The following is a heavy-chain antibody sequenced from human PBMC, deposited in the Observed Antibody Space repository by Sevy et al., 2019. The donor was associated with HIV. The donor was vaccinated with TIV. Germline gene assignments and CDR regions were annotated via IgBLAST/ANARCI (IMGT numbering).Heavy chain of an antibody. CDR2: VYTSGDS. D-gene: IGHD3-10*01. J-gene: IGHJ4*02. V-gene: IGHV4-61*02. CDR1: GGSISSGRYY. CDR3: ARGFYDSGSYYWDF. Sequence: SETLSLTCTVSGGSISSGRYYWSWIRQPAGKGLEWIGRVYTSGDSNYNSSLKSRLTMSLDTSKNQFSLKLGSVTAADTAVYYCARGFYDSGSYYWDFWGQGTLVTVSS.